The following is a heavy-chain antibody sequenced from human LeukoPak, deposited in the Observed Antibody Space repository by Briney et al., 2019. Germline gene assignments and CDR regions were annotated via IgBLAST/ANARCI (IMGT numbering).Heavy chain of an antibody. V-gene: IGHV4-39*01. CDR2: IYYSGST. Sequence: PSETLSLTCTVSGGSISSSSYYWGWIRQPPGKGLEWIGSIYYSGSTYYNPSLKSRVTISVDTSKNQFSLKLSSVTAADTAVYYCARHRSSTSCYTGLDYWGQGTLATVSS. J-gene: IGHJ4*02. D-gene: IGHD2-2*02. CDR1: GGSISSSSYY. CDR3: ARHRSSTSCYTGLDY.